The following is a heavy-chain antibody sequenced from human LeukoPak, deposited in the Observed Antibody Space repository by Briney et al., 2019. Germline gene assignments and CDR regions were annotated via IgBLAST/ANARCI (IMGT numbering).Heavy chain of an antibody. V-gene: IGHV1-2*06. D-gene: IGHD2-15*01. J-gene: IGHJ4*02. CDR2: INANSGGT. CDR3: ARDDCSGGSCLYYFDY. CDR1: GYTFTDYY. Sequence: ASVKVSCKASGYTFTDYYIHWVRQAPGQGLEWMGRINANSGGTSYALKFQDRVTMTRDTSTSTDYMELSRLRADDTSVYYCARDDCSGGSCLYYFDYWGRGALITVSS.